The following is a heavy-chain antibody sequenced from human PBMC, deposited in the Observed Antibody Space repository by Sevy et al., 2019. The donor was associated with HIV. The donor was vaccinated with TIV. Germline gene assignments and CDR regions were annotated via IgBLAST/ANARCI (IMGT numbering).Heavy chain of an antibody. V-gene: IGHV3-30*02. D-gene: IGHD3-22*01. CDR2: IRFDGSIK. Sequence: GGSLRLSCAASGFTFSTYGMHWVRQAPGKGLEWVAFIRFDGSIKYYTDSVKGRFTISRDNAKNTLYLQMNSLRVEDTAVYYCASLPNNYYDISGSSGDDAFDIWGQGTRVTVSS. J-gene: IGHJ3*02. CDR3: ASLPNNYYDISGSSGDDAFDI. CDR1: GFTFSTYG.